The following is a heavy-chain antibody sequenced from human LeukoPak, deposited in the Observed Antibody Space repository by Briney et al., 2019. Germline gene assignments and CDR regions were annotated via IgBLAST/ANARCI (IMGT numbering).Heavy chain of an antibody. CDR2: IIPIFGTA. V-gene: IGHV1-69*13. Sequence: ASVNVSCKASGGTFSSYAISWVRQAPGQGLEWMGGIIPIFGTANYAQKFQGRVTITADESTSTAYMELSSLRSEDTAVYYCASAKQWLGPGGDYWGQGTLVTVSP. D-gene: IGHD6-19*01. CDR3: ASAKQWLGPGGDY. CDR1: GGTFSSYA. J-gene: IGHJ4*02.